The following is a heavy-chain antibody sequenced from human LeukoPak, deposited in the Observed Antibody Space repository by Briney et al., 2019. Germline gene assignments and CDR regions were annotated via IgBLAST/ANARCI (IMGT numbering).Heavy chain of an antibody. Sequence: SETLSLTCTVSGGSISSHYWSWLRQPPGNGLEWIGYIYDSGSSNYHPSLKSRVTISVDTSKTQFSLNLSSVTAVDMAIYYCAGAQSRYCSSTTCYLNWFDPWGQGTLVTVSS. CDR2: IYDSGSS. J-gene: IGHJ5*02. D-gene: IGHD2-2*01. CDR1: GGSISSHY. CDR3: AGAQSRYCSSTTCYLNWFDP. V-gene: IGHV4-59*11.